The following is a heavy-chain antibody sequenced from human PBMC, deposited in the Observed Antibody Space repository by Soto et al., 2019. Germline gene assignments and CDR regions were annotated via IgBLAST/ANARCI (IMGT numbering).Heavy chain of an antibody. J-gene: IGHJ3*02. CDR2: IYYSGST. Sequence: LSLTCTVSGGSISSGGYYWSWIRQHPGKGLEWIGYIYYSGSTYYNPSLKSRVTISVDTSKNQFSLKLSSVTAADTAVYYCARLALASRGYSNDRRRYMAFDIWGQGTMVTVSS. V-gene: IGHV4-31*03. CDR1: GGSISSGGYY. D-gene: IGHD5-18*01. CDR3: ARLALASRGYSNDRRRYMAFDI.